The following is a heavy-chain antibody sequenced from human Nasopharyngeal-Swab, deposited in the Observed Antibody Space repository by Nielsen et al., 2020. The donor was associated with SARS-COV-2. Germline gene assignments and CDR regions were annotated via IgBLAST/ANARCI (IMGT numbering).Heavy chain of an antibody. D-gene: IGHD3-10*01. V-gene: IGHV3-23*01. J-gene: IGHJ5*02. Sequence: GASQKISCAASGFTFSSYAMSWVRQAPGKGLEWVSAISGSGGSTYYADSVKGRFTISRDNSKNTLYLQMNSLRAEDTAVYYCAKDGVYGSGSYSWFDPWGQGTLVTVSS. CDR1: GFTFSSYA. CDR3: AKDGVYGSGSYSWFDP. CDR2: ISGSGGST.